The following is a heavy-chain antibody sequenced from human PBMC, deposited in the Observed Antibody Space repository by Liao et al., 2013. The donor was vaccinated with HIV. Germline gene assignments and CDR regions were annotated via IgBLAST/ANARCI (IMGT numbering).Heavy chain of an antibody. CDR3: AKDNENGDYGGAFDI. Sequence: QMQLQESGPGLVKPSETLSLTCTVSGGSINNHYWNWIRQPPGKGLEWIGYISHSGSTYYNPSLKSRVTLSLDRSKNQFSLKLTSVTAADTAVYYCAKDNENGDYGGAFDIWGQGTLVTVSS. J-gene: IGHJ3*02. V-gene: IGHV4-59*11. CDR1: GGSINNHY. D-gene: IGHD4-17*01. CDR2: ISHSGST.